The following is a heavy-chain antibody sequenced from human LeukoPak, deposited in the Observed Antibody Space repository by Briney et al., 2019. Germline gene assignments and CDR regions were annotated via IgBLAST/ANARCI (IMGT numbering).Heavy chain of an antibody. CDR2: ISSSGSTI. CDR1: GFTFSDYY. CDR3: ARALGMDNDY. J-gene: IGHJ4*02. D-gene: IGHD1-1*01. Sequence: PGGSLRLSCAAPGFTFSDYYMSWIRQAPGKGLEWVSYISSSGSTIYYADSVKGRFTSSRDNAKNSLYLQMSGLRAEDTAVYYCARALGMDNDYWGQGTLVTVSS. V-gene: IGHV3-11*01.